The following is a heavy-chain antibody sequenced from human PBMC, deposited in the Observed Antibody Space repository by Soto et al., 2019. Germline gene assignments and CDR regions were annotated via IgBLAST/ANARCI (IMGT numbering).Heavy chain of an antibody. Sequence: SETLSLTCTVSGGSISSSSYYWGWIRQPPGKGLEWIGSIYYSGSTYYNPSLKSRVTISVDTSKNQFSLKLSSVTAADTAVYYCRTIRFGSVGYGMDVWGQGTTVTVSS. V-gene: IGHV4-39*01. CDR2: IYYSGST. CDR1: GGSISSSSYY. J-gene: IGHJ6*02. CDR3: RTIRFGSVGYGMDV. D-gene: IGHD3-10*01.